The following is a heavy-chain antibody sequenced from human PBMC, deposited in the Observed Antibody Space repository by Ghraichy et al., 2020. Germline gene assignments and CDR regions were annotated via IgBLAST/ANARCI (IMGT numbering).Heavy chain of an antibody. CDR2: IKYDGSEK. D-gene: IGHD6-13*01. Sequence: ESLNISCAASGFTFSSYWMTWVRQAPGKGLGWVANIKYDGSEKYYVDSVKGRFTISRDNAKNSLYMQMNSLRAEDTAVYYCARVTGRKYSSSWHDWIDPWGQGTLVTVSS. CDR3: ARVTGRKYSSSWHDWIDP. J-gene: IGHJ5*02. CDR1: GFTFSSYW. V-gene: IGHV3-7*03.